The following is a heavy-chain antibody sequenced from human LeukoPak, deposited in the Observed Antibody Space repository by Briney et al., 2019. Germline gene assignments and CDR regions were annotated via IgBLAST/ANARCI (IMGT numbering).Heavy chain of an antibody. CDR1: GGSISSSSYY. CDR2: VFYSGGT. Sequence: SETLSLTCTVSGGSISSSSYYWGWIRQPPGKGLEWIGSVFYSGGTYYNPSLKSRVTISVDTSKNQFSLKLGSVTAADTAVYYCAKGRSAYDSSVYYYGNWGQGILVTVSS. J-gene: IGHJ4*02. CDR3: AKGRSAYDSSVYYYGN. D-gene: IGHD3-22*01. V-gene: IGHV4-39*07.